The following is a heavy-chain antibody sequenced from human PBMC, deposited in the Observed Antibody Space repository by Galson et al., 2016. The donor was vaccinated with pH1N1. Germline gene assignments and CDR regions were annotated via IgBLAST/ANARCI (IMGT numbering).Heavy chain of an antibody. Sequence: SVKVSCKASGGSFTNYAINWVRLAPGQGLEWMGGITPIFGSADLASKFQDRVTITTDESTNTAYMEMTSLRFEDTAVYYCARDLKFGVIGDWGQGTLVTVSS. J-gene: IGHJ4*02. V-gene: IGHV1-69*05. CDR1: GGSFTNYA. D-gene: IGHD3-16*01. CDR2: ITPIFGSA. CDR3: ARDLKFGVIGD.